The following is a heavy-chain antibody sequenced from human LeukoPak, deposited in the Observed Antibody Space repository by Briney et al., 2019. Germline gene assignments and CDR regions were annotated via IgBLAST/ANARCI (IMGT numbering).Heavy chain of an antibody. CDR1: GGSISSYY. V-gene: IGHV4-59*08. D-gene: IGHD6-13*01. Sequence: SETLSLTCTVSGGSISSYYWGWIRQPPGKGLEWIGYILYSGSTYYNPSLKSRVTISVDTSKNQFSLKFSSVTAADTAVYYCARRVGIAGMFDYWGQGTLVTVSS. J-gene: IGHJ4*02. CDR2: ILYSGST. CDR3: ARRVGIAGMFDY.